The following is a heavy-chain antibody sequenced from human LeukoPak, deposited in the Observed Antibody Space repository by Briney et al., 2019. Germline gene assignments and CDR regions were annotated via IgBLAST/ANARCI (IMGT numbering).Heavy chain of an antibody. D-gene: IGHD3-22*01. Sequence: GASVKVSCKASGGTFSSYAISWVRQAPGQGLEWMGGIIPIFGTANYAQKFQGRVTITADESTSTAYMELSSLRSEDTAVYYCARVRSDYDSSGVFDYWGQGTLVTVSS. CDR2: IIPIFGTA. J-gene: IGHJ4*02. V-gene: IGHV1-69*13. CDR3: ARVRSDYDSSGVFDY. CDR1: GGTFSSYA.